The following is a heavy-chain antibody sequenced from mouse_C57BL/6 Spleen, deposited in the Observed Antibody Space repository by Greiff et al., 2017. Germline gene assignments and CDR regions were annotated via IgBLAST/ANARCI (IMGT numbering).Heavy chain of an antibody. V-gene: IGHV1-15*01. CDR1: GYTFTDYE. Sequence: VQLQPSGAELVRPGDSVTLSCKASGYTFTDYEMHWVKQTPVHGLEWIGAIDPETGGTAYNQKFKGKAILTADNSSSTAYMELRSLTSDDSAVYYCTRRKLITGTSAMDYWGQGTSVTVSS. CDR2: IDPETGGT. J-gene: IGHJ4*01. CDR3: TRRKLITGTSAMDY. D-gene: IGHD4-1*01.